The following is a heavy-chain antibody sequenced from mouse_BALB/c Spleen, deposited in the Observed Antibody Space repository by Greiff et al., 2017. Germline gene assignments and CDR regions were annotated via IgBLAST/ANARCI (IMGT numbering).Heavy chain of an antibody. J-gene: IGHJ4*01. CDR2: ISSGGGST. V-gene: IGHV5-12-1*01. CDR3: ARHGYYAMDY. Sequence: EVQGVESGGGLVKPGGSLKLSCAASGFAFSSYDMSWVRQTPEKRLEWVAYISSGGGSTYYPDTVKGRFTISRDNAKNTLYLQMSSLKSEDTAMYYSARHGYYAMDYWGQGTSDTVSP. CDR1: GFAFSSYD.